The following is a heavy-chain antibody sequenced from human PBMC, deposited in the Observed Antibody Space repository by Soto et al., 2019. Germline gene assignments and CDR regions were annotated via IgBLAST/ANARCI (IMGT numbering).Heavy chain of an antibody. Sequence: PSETLSLTCAVSGGSISSGGYSWSWIRQPPGKGLEWIGYIYHSGSTYYNPSLKSRATISVDRSKNQFSLALTSVTAADTAMYYCARGSTTEKVDSWGKGILVTVSS. CDR2: IYHSGST. CDR1: GGSISSGGYS. J-gene: IGHJ4*02. V-gene: IGHV4-30-2*01. CDR3: ARGSTTEKVDS.